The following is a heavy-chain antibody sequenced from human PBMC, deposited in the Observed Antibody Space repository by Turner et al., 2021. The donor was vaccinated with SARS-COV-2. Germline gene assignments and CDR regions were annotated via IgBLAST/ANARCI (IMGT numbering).Heavy chain of an antibody. J-gene: IGHJ5*02. CDR1: GDPISSDNYY. CDR2: IYYRGST. D-gene: IGHD3-22*01. Sequence: QLQLQEAGPGLVKPSDTLSLSCTVPGDPISSDNYYWGWLRQPPGKGLEWLGSIYYRGSTNYNPSLKIRVIISVDTSKNQFSLRLSSLTAADTAVYYCASHYYYDSSGPSNWFDPWGQGTLVTVSS. V-gene: IGHV4-39*01. CDR3: ASHYYYDSSGPSNWFDP.